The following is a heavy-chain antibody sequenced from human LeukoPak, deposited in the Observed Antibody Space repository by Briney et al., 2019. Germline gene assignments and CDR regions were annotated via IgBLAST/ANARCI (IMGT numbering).Heavy chain of an antibody. J-gene: IGHJ4*02. CDR2: IYYSGST. D-gene: IGHD3-9*01. Sequence: SETLSLTCTVSGGSISSYYWGWIRQPPGKGLEWIGSIYYSGSTYYNPSLKSRVTISVDTSKNQFSLKLSSVTAADTAVYYCARHGYFDWVYDYWGQGTLVTVSS. CDR3: ARHGYFDWVYDY. V-gene: IGHV4-39*01. CDR1: GGSISSYY.